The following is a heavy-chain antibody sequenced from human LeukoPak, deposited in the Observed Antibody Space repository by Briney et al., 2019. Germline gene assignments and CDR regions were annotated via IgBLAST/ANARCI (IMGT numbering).Heavy chain of an antibody. CDR2: TYYRSKWSN. J-gene: IGHJ3*02. CDR1: GDSVSSNSAA. D-gene: IGHD3-3*01. V-gene: IGHV6-1*01. CDR3: ARTRRQYDFWSGSSQGDAFDI. Sequence: SQTLSLTCAISGDSVSSNSAAWNWIRQSPSRGLEWLGRTYYRSKWSNDYAVSVKSRITINPDTSKNQFSLQLNSVTPEDTAVYYCARTRRQYDFWSGSSQGDAFDIWGQGTMVTVSS.